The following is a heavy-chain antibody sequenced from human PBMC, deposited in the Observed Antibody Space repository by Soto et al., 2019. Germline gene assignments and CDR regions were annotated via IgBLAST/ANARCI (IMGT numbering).Heavy chain of an antibody. CDR1: GGSISSGGYY. CDR2: IYYIKTT. CDR3: ARSVFP. Sequence: TLSLTCTVSGGSISSGGYYWSWIRQHPGKGLEWIGYIYYIKTTYYNPSLKSRVTISLDTSKDQFSLKLTSVTAADTAVYYCARSVFPWGQGTRVTVSS. J-gene: IGHJ5*02. V-gene: IGHV4-31*03.